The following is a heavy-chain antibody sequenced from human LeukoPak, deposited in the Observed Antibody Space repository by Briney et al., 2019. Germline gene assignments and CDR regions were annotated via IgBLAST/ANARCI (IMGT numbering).Heavy chain of an antibody. Sequence: SETLSLTCTVSGGSISGYIWSWIRQPPGKGLEWIAYIYDYGASNYNPSLKSRVTISVDTSKNHFSLKLTSVTAADTALYYCARDPWILLYNLLLYPDVWGKGTTVTVSS. D-gene: IGHD2-2*02. CDR2: IYDYGAS. V-gene: IGHV4-59*12. CDR3: ARDPWILLYNLLLYPDV. CDR1: GGSISGYI. J-gene: IGHJ6*04.